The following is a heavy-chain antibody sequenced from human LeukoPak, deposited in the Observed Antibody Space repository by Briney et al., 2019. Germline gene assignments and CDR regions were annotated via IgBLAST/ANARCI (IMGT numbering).Heavy chain of an antibody. CDR1: GYTFTSYG. CDR3: ARGSPPRRNYDSRGYYSYYFDY. D-gene: IGHD3-22*01. V-gene: IGHV1-18*01. J-gene: IGHJ4*02. CDR2: ISGYNGNT. Sequence: ASVKVSCKASGYTFTSYGISWVRQAPGQGLEWMGWISGYNGNTNYAQKFQGRVTKTTDTSTSTAYMELRSLRSDDTAVYYCARGSPPRRNYDSRGYYSYYFDYWGQGTLATASS.